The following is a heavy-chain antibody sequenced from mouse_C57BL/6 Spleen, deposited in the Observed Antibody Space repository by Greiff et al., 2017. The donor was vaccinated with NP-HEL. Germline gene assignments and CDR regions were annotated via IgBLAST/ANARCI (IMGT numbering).Heavy chain of an antibody. V-gene: IGHV1-7*01. J-gene: IGHJ2*01. CDR3: ARSDYYSNPFDY. CDR1: GYTFTSYW. D-gene: IGHD2-5*01. CDR2: INPSSGYT. Sequence: VQLQQSGAELAKPGASVKLSCKASGYTFTSYWMHWVKQRPGQGLEWIGYINPSSGYTKYNQKFKDQATLTADKSSSTAYMQLSSLTYEDSAVYYCARSDYYSNPFDYWGQGTTLTVSS.